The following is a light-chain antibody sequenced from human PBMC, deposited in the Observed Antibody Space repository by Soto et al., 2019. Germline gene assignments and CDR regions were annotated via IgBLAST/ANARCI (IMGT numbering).Light chain of an antibody. CDR2: AAS. Sequence: SQMTQSPLSLSASVGEKITITCRASQGIRNDLGWYQQKPGKAPKLLIYAASSLQSGVPSRFSGSGSGTDFTLTISSLQPEDFATYYCLQDYNYPRTFGQGTKVDIK. CDR1: QGIRND. CDR3: LQDYNYPRT. J-gene: IGKJ1*01. V-gene: IGKV1-6*01.